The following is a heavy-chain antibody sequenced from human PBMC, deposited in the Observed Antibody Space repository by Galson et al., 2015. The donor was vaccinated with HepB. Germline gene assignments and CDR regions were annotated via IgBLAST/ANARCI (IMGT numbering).Heavy chain of an antibody. Sequence: SVKVSCKVSGYSLTELSFYWVRQAPGKGLEWMGGFDPEVGEAIYAQKFQGRVTMTGDTSSHITYLDLSSLGFQDTAVYYCATGGGIRGSRHYAYAFYGLHIWGQGTTVTVSS. CDR1: GYSLTELS. V-gene: IGHV1-24*01. CDR3: ATGGGIRGSRHYAYAFYGLHI. J-gene: IGHJ6*02. CDR2: FDPEVGEA. D-gene: IGHD3-10*01.